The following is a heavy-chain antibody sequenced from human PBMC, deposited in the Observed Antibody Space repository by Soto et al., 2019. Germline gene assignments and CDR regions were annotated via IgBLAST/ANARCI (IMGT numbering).Heavy chain of an antibody. D-gene: IGHD6-19*01. CDR2: ISYDGSNK. J-gene: IGHJ4*02. CDR3: AKEREQWLVGSFDY. CDR1: GFTFSSYG. Sequence: QVQLVESGGGVVQPGRSLRLSCAASGFTFSSYGMHWVRQAPGKGLEWVAVISYDGSNKYYADSVKGRFTISRDNSKNMLYLQMNSLRAEDTAVYYCAKEREQWLVGSFDYWGQGTLVTVSS. V-gene: IGHV3-30*18.